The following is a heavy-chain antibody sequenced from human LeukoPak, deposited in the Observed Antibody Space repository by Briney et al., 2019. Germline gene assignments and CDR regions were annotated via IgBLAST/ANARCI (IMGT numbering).Heavy chain of an antibody. D-gene: IGHD2-15*01. CDR2: KSYDGSNK. V-gene: IGHV3-30*18. Sequence: SLRLSCAASTFTFNSNGMERDRQAQGKEREWVAVKSYDGSNKYYADSVKGRFTISRDNSKNTLYLQMNSLRAEDTAVYYCAKGASVVVARYYYFDYWGQGTLVTVSS. CDR3: AKGASVVVARYYYFDY. J-gene: IGHJ4*02. CDR1: TFTFNSNG.